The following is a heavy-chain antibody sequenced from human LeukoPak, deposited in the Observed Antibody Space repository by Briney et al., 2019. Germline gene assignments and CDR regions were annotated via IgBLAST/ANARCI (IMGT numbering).Heavy chain of an antibody. V-gene: IGHV4-39*07. Sequence: PSETLSLTCTVSGGSISSSTYYWGWIRQPPGKGLEWIGSIYFSGSTYYNPSLKSRVTISVDTSKNQFSLKLSSVTAADTAVYYCARNSYGIDYWGQGTLVTVSS. CDR3: ARNSYGIDY. D-gene: IGHD5-18*01. CDR1: GGSISSSTYY. J-gene: IGHJ4*02. CDR2: IYFSGST.